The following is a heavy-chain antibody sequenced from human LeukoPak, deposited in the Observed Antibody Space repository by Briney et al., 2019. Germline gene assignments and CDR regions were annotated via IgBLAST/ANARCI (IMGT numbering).Heavy chain of an antibody. D-gene: IGHD6-19*01. CDR1: GGSISSSSYY. CDR3: ASDGYSSAWYFY. J-gene: IGHJ4*02. CDR2: IYHSGST. Sequence: SETLSLTCTVSGGSISSSSYYWGWIRQPPGKGLEWIGSIYHSGSTYYNPSLKSRVTISVDTSKNQFSLKLSSVTAADTAVYYCASDGYSSAWYFYWGQGTLVTVSS. V-gene: IGHV4-39*01.